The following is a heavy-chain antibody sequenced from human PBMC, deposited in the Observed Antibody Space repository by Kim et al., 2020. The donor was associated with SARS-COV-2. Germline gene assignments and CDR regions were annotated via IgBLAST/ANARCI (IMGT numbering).Heavy chain of an antibody. D-gene: IGHD3-22*01. J-gene: IGHJ3*02. CDR3: ARAGITMIVVNAFDI. CDR1: GGSISSGGYY. V-gene: IGHV4-31*03. CDR2: IYYSGST. Sequence: SETLSLTCTVSGGSISSGGYYWSWIRQHPGKGLEWIGYIYYSGSTYYNPSLKSRVTISVDTSKNQFSLKLSSVTAADTAVYYCARAGITMIVVNAFDIWGQGTMATAS.